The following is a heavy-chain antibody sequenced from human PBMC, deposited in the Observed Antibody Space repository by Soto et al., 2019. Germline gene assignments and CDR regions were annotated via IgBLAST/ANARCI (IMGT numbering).Heavy chain of an antibody. V-gene: IGHV4-30-2*01. CDR1: GDSIASGSYS. D-gene: IGHD2-8*01. Sequence: LSETLSHTCALSGDSIASGSYSWGWVRQPPGKGLEWIGDIYHNGYTYYNPSLRSRVTISVDRSKNQFSLKLTSVTAADTAIYFCARLFYDTRLNYVYFSFRGQGALVVVSS. CDR3: ARLFYDTRLNYVYFSF. J-gene: IGHJ1*01. CDR2: IYHNGYT.